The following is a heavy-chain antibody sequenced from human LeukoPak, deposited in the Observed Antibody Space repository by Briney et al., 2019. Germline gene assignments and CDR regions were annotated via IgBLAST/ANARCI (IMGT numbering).Heavy chain of an antibody. D-gene: IGHD1-26*01. CDR2: IYHSGST. J-gene: IGHJ5*02. Sequence: PSETLSLTCTVSAYSISIGYYWGWIRQPPGQGLEWIGSIYHSGSTYYNPSLKSRVTISVDMSKNHFSLRLSSVTAADTAVYYCAKGYSGTWGWENWFDPWGQGTLVTVSS. V-gene: IGHV4-38-2*02. CDR1: AYSISIGYY. CDR3: AKGYSGTWGWENWFDP.